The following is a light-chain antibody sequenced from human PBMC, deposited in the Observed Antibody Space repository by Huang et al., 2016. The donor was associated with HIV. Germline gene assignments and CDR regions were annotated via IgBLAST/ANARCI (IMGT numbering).Light chain of an antibody. CDR1: QSVSTN. CDR2: GAS. Sequence: EIVMTQSPATLSVSPGQRATLSCRASQSVSTNLALYQQKPGQAPRLLIYGASTRATGIPAKFSGSGSGTEFTLTITSLQSEDFAIYYCQQYYNWPWTFGQGTKVEIK. V-gene: IGKV3-15*01. CDR3: QQYYNWPWT. J-gene: IGKJ1*01.